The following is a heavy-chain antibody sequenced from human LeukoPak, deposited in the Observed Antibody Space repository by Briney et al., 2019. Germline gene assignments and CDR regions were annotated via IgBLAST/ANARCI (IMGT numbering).Heavy chain of an antibody. CDR1: GYTFTGYY. CDR2: INPNSGGT. CDR3: ATNPEGGILRGGYAFDI. Sequence: ASVKVSCKASGYTFTGYYMHWVRQAPGQGLEWMGWINPNSGGTNYAQKFQGRVTMTEDTSTDTAYMELSSLRSEDTAVYYCATNPEGGILRGGYAFDIWGQGTMVTVSS. J-gene: IGHJ3*02. V-gene: IGHV1-2*02. D-gene: IGHD2-15*01.